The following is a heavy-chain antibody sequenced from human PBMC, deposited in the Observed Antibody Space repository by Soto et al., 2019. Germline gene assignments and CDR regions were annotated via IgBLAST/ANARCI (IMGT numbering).Heavy chain of an antibody. D-gene: IGHD2-15*01. Sequence: GGSLRLSCAASAFTFSNFALSWVRQAPGKGLEWVSTISGSGDLTYYADSVKGRFTISRDNSKNTLYLQMNRLRAEDTAIYFCVNDIIVWVGADNYWGQGTLVTVSS. CDR1: AFTFSNFA. CDR2: ISGSGDLT. CDR3: VNDIIVWVGADNY. V-gene: IGHV3-23*01. J-gene: IGHJ4*02.